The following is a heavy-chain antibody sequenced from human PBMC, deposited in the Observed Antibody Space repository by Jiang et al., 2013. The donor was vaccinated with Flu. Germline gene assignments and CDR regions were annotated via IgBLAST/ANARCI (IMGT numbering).Heavy chain of an antibody. Sequence: GAEVKKPGSSVKVSCKASGGTFSSYTISWVRQAPGQGLEWMGRIIPILGIANYAQKFQGRVTITADKSTSTAYMELSSLRSEDTAVYYCARDQYYDSSGYYTTAVYLDYWGQGTLVTVSS. J-gene: IGHJ4*02. V-gene: IGHV1-69*04. D-gene: IGHD3-22*01. CDR1: GGTFSSYT. CDR2: IIPILGIA. CDR3: ARDQYYDSSGYYTTAVYLDY.